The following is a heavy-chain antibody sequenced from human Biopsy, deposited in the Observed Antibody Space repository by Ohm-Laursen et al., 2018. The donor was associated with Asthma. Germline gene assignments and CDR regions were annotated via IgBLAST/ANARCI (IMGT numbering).Heavy chain of an antibody. Sequence: GSLRLSCTASGFTFSDYYMSWIRQAPGKGLEWVSYISSSGSTIYYADSVKGRFTISRDNAKNSLYLQMNSLRAEDTAVYYCARKARHGDYDFDYWGQGTLVTVSS. D-gene: IGHD4-17*01. CDR2: ISSSGSTI. J-gene: IGHJ4*02. V-gene: IGHV3-11*04. CDR3: ARKARHGDYDFDY. CDR1: GFTFSDYY.